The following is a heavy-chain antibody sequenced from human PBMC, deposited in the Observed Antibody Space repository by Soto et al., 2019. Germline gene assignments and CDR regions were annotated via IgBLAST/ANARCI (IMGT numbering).Heavy chain of an antibody. V-gene: IGHV3-23*01. J-gene: IGHJ5*02. CDR3: AKGSIAAAGTWNWFDP. CDR1: GCTFSSYA. CDR2: ISGSGGST. Sequence: GGSLRLSWAASGCTFSSYAMSWVRQAPGKGLEWVSAISGSGGSTYYADSVKGRFTISRDNSKNTLYLQMNSLRAEDTAVYYCAKGSIAAAGTWNWFDPWGQGTLVTVSS. D-gene: IGHD6-13*01.